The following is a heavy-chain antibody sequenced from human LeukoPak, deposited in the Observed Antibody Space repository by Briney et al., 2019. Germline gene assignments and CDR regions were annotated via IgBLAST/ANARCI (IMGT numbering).Heavy chain of an antibody. CDR3: AREYYDFWSGYYT. CDR2: IKQDGSEK. D-gene: IGHD3-3*01. V-gene: IGHV3-7*01. J-gene: IGHJ5*02. CDR1: GFTFSSYW. Sequence: GGSLRLSCAASGFTFSSYWMSWVRQAPGKGLERVANIKQDGSEKYYVDSVKGRFTISRDNAENSLYLQMNSLRAEDTAVYYCAREYYDFWSGYYTWGQGTLVTVSS.